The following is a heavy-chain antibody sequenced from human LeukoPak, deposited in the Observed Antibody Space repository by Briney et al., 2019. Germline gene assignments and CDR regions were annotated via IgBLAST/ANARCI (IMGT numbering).Heavy chain of an antibody. D-gene: IGHD3-9*01. J-gene: IGHJ4*02. Sequence: SETLSLTCAVSGYSISSGYYWGWIRQPPGKGREWIGSIYHSGSTYYNPSLKSRVTISVETSKKQFSLKLSSVTAADTAVYYCARGSSSYDILPGYYGYWGQGTLVTVYS. CDR2: IYHSGST. CDR1: GYSISSGYY. CDR3: ARGSSSYDILPGYYGY. V-gene: IGHV4-38-2*01.